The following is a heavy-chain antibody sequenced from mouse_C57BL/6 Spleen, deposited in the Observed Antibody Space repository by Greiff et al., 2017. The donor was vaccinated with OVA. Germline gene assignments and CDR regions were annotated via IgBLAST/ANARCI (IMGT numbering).Heavy chain of an antibody. D-gene: IGHD2-2*01. CDR2: ISSGSSTI. CDR1: GFTFSDYG. J-gene: IGHJ4*01. V-gene: IGHV5-17*01. CDR3: AASTMVTSYYAMDY. Sequence: EVKVVESGGGLVKPGGSLKLSCAASGFTFSDYGMHWVRQAPEKGLEWVAYISSGSSTIYYADTVKGRFTISRDNAKNTLFLQMTSLRSEDTAMYYCAASTMVTSYYAMDYWGQGTSVTVSS.